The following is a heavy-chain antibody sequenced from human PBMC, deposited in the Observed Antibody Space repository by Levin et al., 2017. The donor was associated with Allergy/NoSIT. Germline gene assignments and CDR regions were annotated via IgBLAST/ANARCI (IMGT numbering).Heavy chain of an antibody. CDR2: TYHDGST. Sequence: SETLSLTCTVSGGFISGSTYYWGWIRQPPGKGLEWIGSTYHDGSTYYNPSLKSRITVSVDTSRNQFSLKVRSVTATDTAVYSCASRTYRDWGQGTLVTVSS. V-gene: IGHV4-39*01. J-gene: IGHJ4*02. CDR1: GGFISGSTYY. CDR3: ASRTYRD. D-gene: IGHD2-21*01.